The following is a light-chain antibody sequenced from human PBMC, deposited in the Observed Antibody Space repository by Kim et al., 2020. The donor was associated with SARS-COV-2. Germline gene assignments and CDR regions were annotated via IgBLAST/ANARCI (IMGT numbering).Light chain of an antibody. CDR2: DVS. Sequence: QSVLTQPASVSGSPGQSITISCTGTSSDVGSYNHVSWHQQHPGKAPKVMIYDVSNRPSGVSNRFSGSKSGNTASLTISGLQAEDEADYYCASYTSSTTVAVGGGTQLTVL. V-gene: IGLV2-14*03. CDR3: ASYTSSTTVA. CDR1: SSDVGSYNH. J-gene: IGLJ2*01.